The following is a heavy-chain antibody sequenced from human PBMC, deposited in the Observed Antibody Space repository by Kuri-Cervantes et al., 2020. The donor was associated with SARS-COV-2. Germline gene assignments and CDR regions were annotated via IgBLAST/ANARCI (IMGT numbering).Heavy chain of an antibody. J-gene: IGHJ6*03. Sequence: GESLKISCAASGFTFSSYSMNWVRQAPGKGLEWVSAISGSGGSTYYADSVKGRFTISRDNAKNSLYLQMNSLRAEDTAVYYCARGFYYDSSGPAGGVDYMDVWGKGTTVTVSS. D-gene: IGHD3-22*01. CDR1: GFTFSSYS. V-gene: IGHV3-21*01. CDR3: ARGFYYDSSGPAGGVDYMDV. CDR2: ISGSGGST.